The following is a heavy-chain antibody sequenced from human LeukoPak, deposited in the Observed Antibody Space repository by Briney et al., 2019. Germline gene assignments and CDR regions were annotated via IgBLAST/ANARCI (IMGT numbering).Heavy chain of an antibody. J-gene: IGHJ4*02. CDR1: GGSISSYY. D-gene: IGHD1-26*01. V-gene: IGHV4-59*08. Sequence: SETLSLTCTVSGGSISSYYWSWIRQPPGKGLEWIGYIYYSGSTNYNPSLKSRVTISVDTSKNQFSLKLSSVTAADTAVYYCARRLSRGALYWGQGTLVTVSS. CDR2: IYYSGST. CDR3: ARRLSRGALY.